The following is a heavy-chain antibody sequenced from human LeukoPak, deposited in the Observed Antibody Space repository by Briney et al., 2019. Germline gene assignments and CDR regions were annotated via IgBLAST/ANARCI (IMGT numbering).Heavy chain of an antibody. CDR1: GFTFSSYW. CDR2: TNSDGSSI. D-gene: IGHD6-13*01. V-gene: IGHV3-74*01. Sequence: GGPLRLSCAASGFTFSSYWMHWVRQAPGKGLVWVSRTNSDGSSISYADSVKGRFTISRDNAKNTLYLQMNSLRAEDMAVYYCVRAAAASFDYWGQGTLVTVSS. CDR3: VRAAAASFDY. J-gene: IGHJ4*02.